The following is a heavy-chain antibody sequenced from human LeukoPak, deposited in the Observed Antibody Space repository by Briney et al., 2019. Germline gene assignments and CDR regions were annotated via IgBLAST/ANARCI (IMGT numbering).Heavy chain of an antibody. Sequence: ASVKVSCKASGYTFTGYYMHWVRQAPGQGLEWMGWINPNSGGTNYAQKFQGRVTMTRDTSTSTVYMELSSLRSEDTAVYYCARDQKELNYDFWSGYFLFWSVLGLDYWGQGTLVTVSS. J-gene: IGHJ4*02. V-gene: IGHV1-2*02. CDR2: INPNSGGT. D-gene: IGHD3-3*01. CDR3: ARDQKELNYDFWSGYFLFWSVLGLDY. CDR1: GYTFTGYY.